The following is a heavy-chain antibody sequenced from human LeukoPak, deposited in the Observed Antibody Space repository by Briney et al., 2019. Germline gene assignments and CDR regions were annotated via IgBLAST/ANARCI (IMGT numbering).Heavy chain of an antibody. Sequence: SETLSLTCAVYGGSFSGYYWSWIRQPPGKGLEWIGEINHSGSTNYNPSLKGRVTISVDTSKNQFSLKLSSVTAADTAVYYCARSRGDYYYYYYGMDVWGQGTTVTVSS. CDR2: INHSGST. J-gene: IGHJ6*02. D-gene: IGHD4-17*01. CDR3: ARSRGDYYYYYYGMDV. V-gene: IGHV4-34*01. CDR1: GGSFSGYY.